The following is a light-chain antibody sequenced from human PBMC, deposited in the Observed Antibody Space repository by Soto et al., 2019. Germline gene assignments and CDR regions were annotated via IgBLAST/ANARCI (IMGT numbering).Light chain of an antibody. CDR3: PQYGSSPGT. CDR2: GAS. J-gene: IGKJ2*02. CDR1: QRVSSSY. Sequence: EIVLTQSPGTLSLSPGERATLSCRASQRVSSSYLAWYQQKPGQAPRLLIYGASSRATGIPDRFSGSGSGTDFTLTISILEPEDFAVYYCPQYGSSPGTFGQGTKLEIK. V-gene: IGKV3-20*01.